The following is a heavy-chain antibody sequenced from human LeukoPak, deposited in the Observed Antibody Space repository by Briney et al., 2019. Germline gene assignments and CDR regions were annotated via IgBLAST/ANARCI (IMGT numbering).Heavy chain of an antibody. CDR2: ISSSSSYI. J-gene: IGHJ3*02. D-gene: IGHD3-10*01. V-gene: IGHV3-21*01. CDR3: ARDSVGDAFDI. Sequence: GGSXRXXXXXSXXXXXXYXXNWVRXAPGKGLEWVSSISSSSSYIYYADSVKGRFTISRDNAKNSLYLQMNSLRAEDTAVYYCARDSVGDAFDIWGQGTMVTVSS. CDR1: XXXXXXYX.